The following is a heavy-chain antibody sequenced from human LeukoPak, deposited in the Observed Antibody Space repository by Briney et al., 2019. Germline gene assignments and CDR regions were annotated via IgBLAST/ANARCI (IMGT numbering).Heavy chain of an antibody. D-gene: IGHD6-25*01. J-gene: IGHJ2*01. CDR1: GGSISSYY. CDR2: IHYSGST. V-gene: IGHV4-59*08. Sequence: SETLSLTCTVSGGSISSYYWSWIRQPPGERLEWIGYIHYSGSTNYNPSLKSRVTISVDTSKNQFSLKLSSVTAADTAVYYCARQGGGFWYFDLWGRGTLVTVSS. CDR3: ARQGGGFWYFDL.